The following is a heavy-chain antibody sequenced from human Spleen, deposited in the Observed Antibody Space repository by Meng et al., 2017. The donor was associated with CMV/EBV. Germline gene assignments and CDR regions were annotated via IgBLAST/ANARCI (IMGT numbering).Heavy chain of an antibody. D-gene: IGHD2-21*01. CDR3: AKDLPVVVIAISPADY. J-gene: IGHJ4*02. Sequence: GESLKISCAASGFTFSSYAMSWVRQAPGKGLEWVSAISGSGGSTYCADSVKGRFTISRDNSKNTLYLQMNSLRAEDTAVYYCAKDLPVVVIAISPADYWGQGTLVTVSS. CDR2: ISGSGGST. CDR1: GFTFSSYA. V-gene: IGHV3-23*01.